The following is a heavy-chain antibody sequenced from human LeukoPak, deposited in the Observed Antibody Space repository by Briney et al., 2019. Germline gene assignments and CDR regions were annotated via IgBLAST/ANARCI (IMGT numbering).Heavy chain of an antibody. CDR1: GYTFTSYY. D-gene: IGHD1-26*01. J-gene: IGHJ3*02. CDR3: ARDLRELPRADAFDI. CDR2: INPSGGST. V-gene: IGHV1-46*03. Sequence: ASVKVSCKASGYTFTSYYMHWVRQAPGQGLEWMGIINPSGGSTSYAQKFQGRVTMARDTSTSTVYMELNSLRSEDTAVYYCARDLRELPRADAFDIWGQETMVTVSS.